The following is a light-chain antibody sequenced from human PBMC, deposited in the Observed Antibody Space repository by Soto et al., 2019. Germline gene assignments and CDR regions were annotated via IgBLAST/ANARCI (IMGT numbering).Light chain of an antibody. Sequence: DIQMTQSPSTLSASVGARVPITCRARQSISSWLAWYQQKPGKAPKLLIYKASTLQSGVPSRFGGSGSGTEFTLTISSLQPDDFATYYCQQYNSYSTWTFGQGTKVDIK. V-gene: IGKV1-5*03. CDR1: QSISSW. CDR3: QQYNSYSTWT. J-gene: IGKJ1*01. CDR2: KAS.